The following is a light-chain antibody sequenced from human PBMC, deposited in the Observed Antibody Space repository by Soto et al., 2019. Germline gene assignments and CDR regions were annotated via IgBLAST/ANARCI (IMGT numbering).Light chain of an antibody. V-gene: IGKV1-39*01. Sequence: DIQMTQSPYSLSAAVGDRVTIACRASQNINTYLNWYQQKPVKAPKLLMFDSASLQSGVPSRFSGSGSRTDFTLTITSLQPEDFATYYFQQTSSAPFTFGPGAKVDIK. CDR2: DSA. J-gene: IGKJ3*01. CDR3: QQTSSAPFT. CDR1: QNINTY.